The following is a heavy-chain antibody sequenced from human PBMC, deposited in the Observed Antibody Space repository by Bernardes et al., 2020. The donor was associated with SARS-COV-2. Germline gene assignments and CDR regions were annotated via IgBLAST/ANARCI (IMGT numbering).Heavy chain of an antibody. J-gene: IGHJ3*02. CDR3: ARDEPLRLDAFDI. Sequence: GGSLRPSCAASGFTFSSYWMHWVRQAPGKGLVWVSRLNSDGSSTSYADSVKGRFTISRDNAKNTLYLQMNSLRAEDTAVYYCARDEPLRLDAFDIWGQGTMVTVSS. D-gene: IGHD3-3*01. V-gene: IGHV3-74*01. CDR2: LNSDGSST. CDR1: GFTFSSYW.